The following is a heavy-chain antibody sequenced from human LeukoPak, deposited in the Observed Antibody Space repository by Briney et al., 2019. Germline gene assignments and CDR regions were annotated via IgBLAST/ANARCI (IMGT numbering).Heavy chain of an antibody. J-gene: IGHJ4*02. CDR3: ARSYDSSASGFDY. CDR2: IYYSGST. V-gene: IGHV4-31*03. Sequence: TLSLTCTVSGGSISSGGYYWTWIRQHPGKGLEWIGYIYYSGSTYYNPSLKSRLTISVDTSKNYFSLTLSSVTAADTAVYYCARSYDSSASGFDYWGQGTLVTVSP. CDR1: GGSISSGGYY. D-gene: IGHD3-22*01.